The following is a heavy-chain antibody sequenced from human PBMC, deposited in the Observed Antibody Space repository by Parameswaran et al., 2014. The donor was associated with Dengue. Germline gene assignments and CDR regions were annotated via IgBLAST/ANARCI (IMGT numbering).Heavy chain of an antibody. J-gene: IGHJ4*02. V-gene: IGHV5-51*01. D-gene: IGHD2-2*01. CDR2: IYPGDSDT. Sequence: PRKGLEWMGIIYPGDSDTRYSPSFQGQVTISADKSISTAYLQWSSLKASDTAMYYCARSAFDIVVVPAALDYWGQGTLVTVSS. CDR3: ARSAFDIVVVPAALDY.